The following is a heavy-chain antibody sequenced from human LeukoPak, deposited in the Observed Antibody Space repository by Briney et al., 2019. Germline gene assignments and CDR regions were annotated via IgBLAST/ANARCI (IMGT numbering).Heavy chain of an antibody. V-gene: IGHV6-1*01. Sequence: SQTLSLTCAISGDSVSSNSAAWNWIRQSPSRGLEWLGRTYYRSKWYNDYAVSVKSRITINPDTSKNQFSLKLSSVTAADTAVYYCARLPTDSSGWYGRNDYWGQGTLVTVSS. CDR2: TYYRSKWYN. J-gene: IGHJ4*02. CDR1: GDSVSSNSAA. D-gene: IGHD6-19*01. CDR3: ARLPTDSSGWYGRNDY.